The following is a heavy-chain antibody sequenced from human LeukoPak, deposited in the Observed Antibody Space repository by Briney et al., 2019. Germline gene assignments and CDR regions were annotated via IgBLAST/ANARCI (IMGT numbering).Heavy chain of an antibody. J-gene: IGHJ4*02. CDR2: INHSGST. CDR1: GGSFSGYY. V-gene: IGHV4-34*01. D-gene: IGHD3-10*01. CDR3: ARGGSMVRGVIPRDY. Sequence: SETLSLTRAVYGGSFSGYYWSWIRQPPGKGLEWIGEINHSGSTNYNPSLKSRVTISVDTSKNQFSLKLSSVTAADTAVYFCARGGSMVRGVIPRDYWGQGTLVTVSS.